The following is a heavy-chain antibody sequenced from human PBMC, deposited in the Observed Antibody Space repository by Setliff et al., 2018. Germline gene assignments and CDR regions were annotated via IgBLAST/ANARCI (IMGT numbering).Heavy chain of an antibody. Sequence: GGSLRLSCGASGFTYNNDWVSWVRQAPGKGLEWVAYISSSGISIDYADSVKGRFIISRDNAKNSLSLQMNSLRVEDTAVYYCVRDVAGGSHATYFDYWGQGTLVTVSS. D-gene: IGHD1-26*01. CDR1: GFTYNNDW. CDR2: ISSSGISI. CDR3: VRDVAGGSHATYFDY. V-gene: IGHV3-11*04. J-gene: IGHJ4*02.